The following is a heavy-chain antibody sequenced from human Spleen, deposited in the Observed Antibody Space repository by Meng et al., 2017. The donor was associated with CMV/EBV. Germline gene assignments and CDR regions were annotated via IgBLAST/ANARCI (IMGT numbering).Heavy chain of an antibody. Sequence: VQLQQWGAGLLKPSETLSLTCAVYGGSFSGYYWSWIRQPPGKGLEWIGRTKSKVDGETRDYAAPVRGRFAISRDDAKNTLYLHMNSLKTDDTAVYYCTTDRPRSGGKTHDFWGQGTLVTVSS. D-gene: IGHD4-23*01. CDR1: GGSFSGYY. V-gene: IGHV3-15*01. J-gene: IGHJ4*02. CDR3: TTDRPRSGGKTHDF. CDR2: TKSKVDGETR.